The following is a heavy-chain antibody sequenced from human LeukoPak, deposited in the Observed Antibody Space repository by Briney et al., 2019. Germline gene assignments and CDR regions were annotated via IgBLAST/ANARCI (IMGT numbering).Heavy chain of an antibody. CDR1: GFTFSSYG. Sequence: GGSLRLSCAASGFTFSSYGMHWVRQAPGKGLEWVAVIWYDGSNKYYADSVKGRFTVSRDNSKNTLYLQMNSLRAEDTAVYYCAKDVWSGYNDYWGQGTLVTVSS. CDR3: AKDVWSGYNDY. D-gene: IGHD3-3*01. J-gene: IGHJ4*02. CDR2: IWYDGSNK. V-gene: IGHV3-33*06.